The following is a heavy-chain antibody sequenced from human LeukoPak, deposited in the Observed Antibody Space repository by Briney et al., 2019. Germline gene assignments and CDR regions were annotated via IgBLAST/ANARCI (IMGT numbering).Heavy chain of an antibody. D-gene: IGHD3-22*01. CDR3: ARSITMIVVVIQAPLDY. V-gene: IGHV3-30-3*01. CDR2: ISYDGSNK. Sequence: GGSLRLSCAASGFTFSNYAMHWVRQAPGKGLEWVAVISYDGSNKYYADSVKGRFTISRDNSKNTLYLQMNSLRAEDTAAYYCARSITMIVVVIQAPLDYWGQGTLVTVSS. CDR1: GFTFSNYA. J-gene: IGHJ4*02.